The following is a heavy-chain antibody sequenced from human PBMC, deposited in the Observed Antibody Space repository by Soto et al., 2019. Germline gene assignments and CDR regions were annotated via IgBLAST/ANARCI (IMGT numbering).Heavy chain of an antibody. Sequence: SETLSLTCTVSGVSISSGGYYWGRIRQHPGKGLEWIGYIYYSDSTYYNPSLKSRVIISLDTSKNQFSLKLSSVTAADTAVYYCARQGFGPLHGLVDVWGQGTTVTVSS. CDR3: ARQGFGPLHGLVDV. D-gene: IGHD3-10*01. J-gene: IGHJ6*02. CDR1: GVSISSGGYY. CDR2: IYYSDST. V-gene: IGHV4-31*03.